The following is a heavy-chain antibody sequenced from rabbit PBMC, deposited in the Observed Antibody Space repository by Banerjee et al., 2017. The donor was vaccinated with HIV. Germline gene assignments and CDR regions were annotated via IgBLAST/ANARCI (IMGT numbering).Heavy chain of an antibody. CDR3: ARDLGYAGSAGYGYADNL. D-gene: IGHD6-1*01. CDR2: IYNGDGST. V-gene: IGHV1S45*01. CDR1: GFSFSSGYW. Sequence: QEQLEESGGDLVKPEGSLTLTCTASGFSFSSGYWICWVRQAPGKGLEWIACIYNGDGSTYYASWVNGRFTISRENTQNTLYLQLNSLTAADTATYFCARDLGYAGSAGYGYADNLWGPGTLVTVS. J-gene: IGHJ4*01.